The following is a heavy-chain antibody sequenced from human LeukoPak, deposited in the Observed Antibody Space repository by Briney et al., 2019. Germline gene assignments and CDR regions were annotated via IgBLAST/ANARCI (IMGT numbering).Heavy chain of an antibody. D-gene: IGHD6-25*01. CDR2: IYYSGST. V-gene: IGHV4-61*08. J-gene: IGHJ6*02. CDR1: GGSISSGGYY. CDR3: ARGGGSDLASGMDV. Sequence: PSVTLSLTCTVSGGSISSGGYYWSWIRQHPGKGLEWIAYIYYSGSTNYNPSLKSRVTISVDTSKNQFSLKLSSVTAADTAVYYCARGGGSDLASGMDVWGQGTTVTVSS.